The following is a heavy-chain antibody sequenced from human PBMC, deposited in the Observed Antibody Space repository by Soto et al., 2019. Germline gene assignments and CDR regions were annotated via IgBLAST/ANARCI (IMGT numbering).Heavy chain of an antibody. CDR3: ARSQGSSTSLESYYYYYYGMDV. CDR1: GGTFSSYA. D-gene: IGHD2-2*01. J-gene: IGHJ6*02. CDR2: IIPISETT. V-gene: IGHV1-69*01. Sequence: QVQLVQSGAEVKKPGSSVKVSCKASGGTFSSYAISWVRQAPGQGLEWRGGIIPISETTNYAQKFQGRVTITADESKSTAYMELSSLRSEDTAVYYCARSQGSSTSLESYYYYYYGMDVWGQGTTVTVSS.